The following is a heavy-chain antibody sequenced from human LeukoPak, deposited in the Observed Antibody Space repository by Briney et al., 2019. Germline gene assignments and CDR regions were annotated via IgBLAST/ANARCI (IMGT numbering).Heavy chain of an antibody. Sequence: SETLSLTCTVSGGSISSYYWSWIRQPAGKGLEWIGRIYTSGSTNYNPSLKSRVTMSVDTSKTQSSLKLSSVTAADTAVYYCARVCGYCSSTSCYLKYFDLWGRGTLVTVSS. V-gene: IGHV4-4*07. CDR2: IYTSGST. J-gene: IGHJ2*01. CDR3: ARVCGYCSSTSCYLKYFDL. CDR1: GGSISSYY. D-gene: IGHD2-2*01.